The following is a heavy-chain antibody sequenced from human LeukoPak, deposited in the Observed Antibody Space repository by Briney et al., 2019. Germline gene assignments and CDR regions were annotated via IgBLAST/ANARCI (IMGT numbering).Heavy chain of an antibody. J-gene: IGHJ3*02. V-gene: IGHV1-18*01. D-gene: IGHD3-3*01. Sequence: GASVKVSCKASSYTFSNYGISWVRQAPGQGLEWMGWISAYNGNTNYAQKLQGRVTMTTDTSTSTAYMELRSLRSDDTAVYYCAREYRRDRTYYDFWSGYYNRPPEGACDAFDIWGQGQWSPSLQ. CDR2: ISAYNGNT. CDR1: SYTFSNYG. CDR3: AREYRRDRTYYDFWSGYYNRPPEGACDAFDI.